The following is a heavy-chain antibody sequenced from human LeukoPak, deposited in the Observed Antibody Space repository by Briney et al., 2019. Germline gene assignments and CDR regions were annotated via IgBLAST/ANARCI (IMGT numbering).Heavy chain of an antibody. J-gene: IGHJ5*02. V-gene: IGHV4-39*07. Sequence: SETLSLTCTVSGGSISSSSYYWGWIRQPPGKGLEWIGSIYYSGSTYYNPSLKSRVTISVDTSKNQFSLKLSSVTAADTAVYYCARDGDYSSLWFGELQGWFDPWGQGTLVTVSS. CDR1: GGSISSSSYY. CDR3: ARDGDYSSLWFGELQGWFDP. D-gene: IGHD3-10*01. CDR2: IYYSGST.